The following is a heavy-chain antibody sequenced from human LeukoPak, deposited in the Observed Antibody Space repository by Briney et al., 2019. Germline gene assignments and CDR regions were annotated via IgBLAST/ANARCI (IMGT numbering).Heavy chain of an antibody. CDR3: ARRPGGYSVHYYYYMDV. J-gene: IGHJ6*03. V-gene: IGHV3-23*01. Sequence: GGSLRLSCAASGFTFSSYAMSWVRQAPGKGLEWVSAISGSGGSTYYADSVKGRFTISRDNAKNTLYLQMNSLRAEDTAVYYCARRPGGYSVHYYYYMDVWGKGTTVTISS. D-gene: IGHD3-22*01. CDR1: GFTFSSYA. CDR2: ISGSGGST.